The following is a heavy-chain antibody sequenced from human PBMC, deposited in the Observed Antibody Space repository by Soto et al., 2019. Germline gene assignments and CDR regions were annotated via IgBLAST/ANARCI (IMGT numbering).Heavy chain of an antibody. V-gene: IGHV4-39*07. J-gene: IGHJ4*02. CDR1: GGSISSSSHN. D-gene: IGHD6-13*01. Sequence: PSETLSLTCTVSGGSISSSSHNWGWIRQPPGKGLEWIGSVYYSGSTYYNPSLKSRVTISVDTSKNQFSLKLSSVTAADTAVYYCARIIAAAGMISNYFDYWGQGTLVTVSS. CDR2: VYYSGST. CDR3: ARIIAAAGMISNYFDY.